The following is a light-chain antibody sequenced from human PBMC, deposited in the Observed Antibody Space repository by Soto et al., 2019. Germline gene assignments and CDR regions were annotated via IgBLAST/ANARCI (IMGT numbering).Light chain of an antibody. CDR3: QYCGTSRT. Sequence: AIRMTQSPSSLSASTGDRVTITCRASQGISSYLAWYQQKPGKAPKLLIYDASNLETGVPSRFSGSGSETEFTLTISGLEPEDSAVYYCQYCGTSRTFGQGTKVDIK. J-gene: IGKJ1*01. V-gene: IGKV1-8*01. CDR2: DAS. CDR1: QGISSY.